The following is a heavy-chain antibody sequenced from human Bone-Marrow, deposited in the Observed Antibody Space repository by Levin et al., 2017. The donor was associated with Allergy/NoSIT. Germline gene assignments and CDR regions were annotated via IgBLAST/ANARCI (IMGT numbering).Heavy chain of an antibody. Sequence: GGSLRLSCAASGFTFSYYGMHWVRQAPGKGLEWVAIISSDETKKYYADSVKGRFTISRDNSKNTLYLQMNSLRAEDTAVYYCAKGGYSFDYWGQGTLVTASS. J-gene: IGHJ4*02. D-gene: IGHD5-12*01. CDR2: ISSDETKK. V-gene: IGHV3-30*18. CDR1: GFTFSYYG. CDR3: AKGGYSFDY.